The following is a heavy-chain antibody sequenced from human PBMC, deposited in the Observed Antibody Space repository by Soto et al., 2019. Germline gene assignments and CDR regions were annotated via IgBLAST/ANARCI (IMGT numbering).Heavy chain of an antibody. Sequence: GGSLRLSCAASGFTFSSYSMNWVRQAPGKGLEWVSFISSSSSYIYYADSVKGRFTISRDNAKNSLYLQMNSLRAEDTAVYYCARDTYDSSGYYYEFYFDYWGQGTLVTVSS. V-gene: IGHV3-21*01. J-gene: IGHJ4*02. CDR1: GFTFSSYS. CDR2: ISSSSSYI. CDR3: ARDTYDSSGYYYEFYFDY. D-gene: IGHD3-22*01.